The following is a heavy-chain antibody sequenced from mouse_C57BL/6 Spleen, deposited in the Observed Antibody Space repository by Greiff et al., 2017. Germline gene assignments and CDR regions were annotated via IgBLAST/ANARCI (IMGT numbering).Heavy chain of an antibody. V-gene: IGHV5-17*01. D-gene: IGHD1-1*01. CDR1: GFTFSDYG. CDR3: ARNYGSSQPYYFDY. Sequence: EVKVVESGGGLVKPGGSLKLSCAASGFTFSDYGMHWVRQAPEKGLEWVAYISSGSSTIYYADTVKGRFTISRDNAKNTLFLQMTSLRSEDTAMYYCARNYGSSQPYYFDYWGQGTTLTVSS. J-gene: IGHJ2*01. CDR2: ISSGSSTI.